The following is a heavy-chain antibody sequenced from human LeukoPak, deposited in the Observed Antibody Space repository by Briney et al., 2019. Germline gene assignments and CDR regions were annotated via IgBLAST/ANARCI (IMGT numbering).Heavy chain of an antibody. Sequence: GGSLRLSCAASGFTFSSYSMNWVRQAPGKGLEWVSYISSSSSTIYYADSVKGRFTISRDNSKNTLYLQMNSLRAEDTAVYYCAKVSKNYYDSSLGPPDIWGQGTMVTVSS. CDR1: GFTFSSYS. CDR2: ISSSSSTI. D-gene: IGHD3-22*01. J-gene: IGHJ3*02. CDR3: AKVSKNYYDSSLGPPDI. V-gene: IGHV3-48*01.